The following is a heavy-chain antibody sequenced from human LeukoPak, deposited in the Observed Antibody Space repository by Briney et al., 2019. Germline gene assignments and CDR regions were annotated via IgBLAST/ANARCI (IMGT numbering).Heavy chain of an antibody. V-gene: IGHV6-1*01. CDR1: GDSVSSSTAA. CDR2: TYYRSKWYN. CDR3: ARAVYDSSGYYSEYSQK. J-gene: IGHJ1*01. D-gene: IGHD3-22*01. Sequence: SQTLSLTCAISGDSVSSSTAAWNWIRQSPSRSLEWLGRTYYRSKWYNDYAVFVKSRITVNPDTSKNQFSLQLNSVTPEDTAVYYCARAVYDSSGYYSEYSQKWGQGTLVTVSS.